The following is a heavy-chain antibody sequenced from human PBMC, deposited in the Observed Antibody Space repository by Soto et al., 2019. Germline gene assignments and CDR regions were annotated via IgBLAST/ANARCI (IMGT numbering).Heavy chain of an antibody. CDR1: GGSISSSSYY. CDR2: IYYSGST. Sequence: PSETLSLICTVSGGSISSSSYYWGWIRQPPGKGLEWIGSIYYSGSTYYNPSLKSRVTISVDTSKNQFSLKLSSVTAADTAVYYCARHRGYYTNYYYYMDVWGKGTTVTVSS. V-gene: IGHV4-39*01. J-gene: IGHJ6*03. CDR3: ARHRGYYTNYYYYMDV. D-gene: IGHD3-3*01.